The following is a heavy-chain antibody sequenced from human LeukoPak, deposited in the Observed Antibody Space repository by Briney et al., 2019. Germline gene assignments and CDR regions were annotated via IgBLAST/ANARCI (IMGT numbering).Heavy chain of an antibody. Sequence: ETYSCTRTVSGGSISSYYLSWIRQPPGKGLEWIGYIYYSGSTNYNPSLKSRVRITVDTSKNQFSLKLSSVTAADTAVYYCARVAGYYYGSWANWFDPWGPGPL. CDR3: ARVAGYYYGSWANWFDP. CDR1: GGSISSYY. V-gene: IGHV4-59*12. J-gene: IGHJ5*02. CDR2: IYYSGST. D-gene: IGHD3-10*01.